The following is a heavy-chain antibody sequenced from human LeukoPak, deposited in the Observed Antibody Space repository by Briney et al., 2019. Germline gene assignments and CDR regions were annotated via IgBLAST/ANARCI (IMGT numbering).Heavy chain of an antibody. CDR1: GGTFSSYA. Sequence: ASVKVSCKASGGTFSSYAISWVRQAPGQGLEWMGGIIPIFGTANYAQKFQGRVTITADESTSTAYMELSSLRSEDRAVYYCARVRRSWTIDIWGQGTMVTVSS. J-gene: IGHJ3*02. D-gene: IGHD6-13*01. CDR3: ARVRRSWTIDI. V-gene: IGHV1-69*01. CDR2: IIPIFGTA.